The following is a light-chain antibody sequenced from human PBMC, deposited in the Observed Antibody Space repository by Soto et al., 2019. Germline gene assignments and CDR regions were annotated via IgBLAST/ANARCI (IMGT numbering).Light chain of an antibody. CDR2: LGGDGSH. CDR1: SGHSNYA. V-gene: IGLV4-69*01. J-gene: IGLJ2*01. CDR3: QTWDTGIAA. Sequence: QAVVTQSPSASATLGASVKLTCTLSSGHSNYAIAWLQQQPEKGPRYLMRLGGDGSHVRGDGIPDRFSGSSSGTERYLTISSLQSEDESDYYCQTWDTGIAAFGGGTQLTVL.